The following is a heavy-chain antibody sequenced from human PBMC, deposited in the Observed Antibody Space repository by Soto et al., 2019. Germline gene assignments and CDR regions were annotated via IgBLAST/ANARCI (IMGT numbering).Heavy chain of an antibody. J-gene: IGHJ3*02. V-gene: IGHV1-46*01. Sequence: GASVKVSCKTSGYTFTNYYMHWVRQAPGQGLEWMGIINPSGGSTTYAQKFQGRVTMTRDTSTSTVYMELSSLRSEDTAVYYCARRSGSYFSFGPTPGPPSYDAFDIWGQGTMVTVSS. CDR3: ARRSGSYFSFGPTPGPPSYDAFDI. CDR1: GYTFTNYY. D-gene: IGHD1-26*01. CDR2: INPSGGST.